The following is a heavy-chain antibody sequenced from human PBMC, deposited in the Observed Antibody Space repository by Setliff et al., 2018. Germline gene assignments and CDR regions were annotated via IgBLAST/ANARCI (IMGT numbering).Heavy chain of an antibody. D-gene: IGHD3-3*01. CDR2: IKNKGYGETT. CDR3: TRDRGPYDFWGAYFVY. V-gene: IGHV3-49*04. Sequence: GASLRLSCTASGFAFGDYAMSWVRQAPGKGLEWIGLIKNKGYGETTEFAASVKGRFTISRDDSKSIAYLHMSSLKTEDTAVYYCTRDRGPYDFWGAYFVYWGQGSLVTVSS. J-gene: IGHJ4*02. CDR1: GFAFGDYA.